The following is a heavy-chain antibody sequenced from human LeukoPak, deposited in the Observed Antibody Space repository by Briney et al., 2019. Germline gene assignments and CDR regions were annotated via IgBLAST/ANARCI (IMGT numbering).Heavy chain of an antibody. CDR1: GYTFTSYD. D-gene: IGHD3-22*01. CDR3: ARDIHDSSGPRGSCFDY. CDR2: MNPNSGNT. V-gene: IGHV1-8*03. J-gene: IGHJ4*02. Sequence: ASVKVSCKASGYTFTSYDINWVRQATGQGLEWMGWMNPNSGNTGYAQKFQGRVTITRNTSISTAYMELSSLRSEDTAVYYCARDIHDSSGPRGSCFDYWGQGTLVTVSS.